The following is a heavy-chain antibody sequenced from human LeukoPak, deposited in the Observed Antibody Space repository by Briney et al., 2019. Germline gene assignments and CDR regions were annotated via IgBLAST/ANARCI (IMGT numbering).Heavy chain of an antibody. Sequence: GGSLKLSCAASGFTFSGSAMPWVRQASGKGLEWVGRIRSKANSYATAYAASVKGRFTISRDDSKNTAYLQMNSLETEDTAVYYCTKLGFNAFDIWGQGTMVTVSS. CDR1: GFTFSGSA. J-gene: IGHJ3*02. CDR3: TKLGFNAFDI. D-gene: IGHD3-16*01. CDR2: IRSKANSYAT. V-gene: IGHV3-73*01.